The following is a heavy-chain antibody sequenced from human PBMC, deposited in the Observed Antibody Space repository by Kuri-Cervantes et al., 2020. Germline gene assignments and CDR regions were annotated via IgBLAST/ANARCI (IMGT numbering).Heavy chain of an antibody. CDR2: ISSSGSII. CDR3: ARGRAPRRLRDPCFDY. V-gene: IGHV3-11*04. Sequence: LSLTCAASRFTFSDYYMSWIRQAPGKGLEWVAYISSSGSIISYTDSVKGRFTISRDNAKNSLYLQMNSLRAEDTAVYYCARGRAPRRLRDPCFDYWGQGTLVTVSS. J-gene: IGHJ4*02. CDR1: RFTFSDYY.